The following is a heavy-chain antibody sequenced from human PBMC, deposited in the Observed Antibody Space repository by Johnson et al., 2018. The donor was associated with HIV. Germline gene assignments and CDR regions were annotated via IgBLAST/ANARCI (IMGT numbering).Heavy chain of an antibody. V-gene: IGHV3-30*14. J-gene: IGHJ3*02. Sequence: QVQLVESGGGVVQPGGSLRLSCAASGFTFSSYAMHWVRQAPGKGLEWVAVISYDGSNKYYADSVKGRFTISRDNSKNTLYLQMNSLRAGDTAVYYCARQVYCSSTSCSSAFDIWGQGTVVTVSS. CDR3: ARQVYCSSTSCSSAFDI. CDR1: GFTFSSYA. D-gene: IGHD2-2*01. CDR2: ISYDGSNK.